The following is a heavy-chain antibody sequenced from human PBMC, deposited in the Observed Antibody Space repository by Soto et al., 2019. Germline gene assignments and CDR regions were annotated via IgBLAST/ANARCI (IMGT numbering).Heavy chain of an antibody. D-gene: IGHD3-3*01. V-gene: IGHV5-51*01. J-gene: IGHJ6*02. CDR1: GYSFTSYW. Sequence: SLKISCKGSGYSFTSYWIGWVRQMPGKGLEWMGIINPGDSDTRYSPSFQGQVTISADKSISTAYLQWSSLKASDTAMYYCARLYYDFWSGYSYGMDVWGQGTTVTVSS. CDR3: ARLYYDFWSGYSYGMDV. CDR2: INPGDSDT.